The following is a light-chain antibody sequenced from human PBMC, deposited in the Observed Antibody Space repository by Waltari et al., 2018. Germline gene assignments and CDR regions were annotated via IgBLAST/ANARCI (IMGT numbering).Light chain of an antibody. V-gene: IGLV1-40*01. CDR3: QSYDSSLSGSV. Sequence: QSVLTQPPSVYGAPGQRVTISCTGSSSNIGAGYDVHWYQQLPGKAPKLLIYGNSNRPSGVPDRFSGSKSGTSASLAITGLKAEDEADYYCQSYDSSLSGSVFGGGTKLTVL. CDR2: GNS. J-gene: IGLJ2*01. CDR1: SSNIGAGYD.